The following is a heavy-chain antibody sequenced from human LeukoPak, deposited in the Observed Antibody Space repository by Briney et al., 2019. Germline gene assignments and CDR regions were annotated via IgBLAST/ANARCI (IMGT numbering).Heavy chain of an antibody. J-gene: IGHJ6*03. CDR2: IYISGST. Sequence: TSSETLSLTCTVSGASISSYYWNWLRQPAGKGLEWIGRIYISGSTNYNPTLKSRVTMSVDTSKNPCSLKLSSVTAADTAVYYCARSISYYYYYMDVWGKGTTVTVSS. V-gene: IGHV4-4*07. CDR1: GASISSYY. CDR3: ARSISYYYYYMDV.